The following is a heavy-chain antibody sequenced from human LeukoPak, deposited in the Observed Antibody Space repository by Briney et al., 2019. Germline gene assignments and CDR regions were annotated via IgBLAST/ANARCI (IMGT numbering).Heavy chain of an antibody. Sequence: SETLSLTCTVSGDSISSNSWTWIRQPAGEGLEWIGRISTSGSTYYNPSLKSRVTMSIDTSKNQFSLRLSSVTAADTAMYYCERGSSRCHYWGQGTLVTVSS. V-gene: IGHV4-4*07. CDR2: ISTSGST. CDR1: GDSISSNS. J-gene: IGHJ4*02. CDR3: ERGSSRCHY. D-gene: IGHD6-13*01.